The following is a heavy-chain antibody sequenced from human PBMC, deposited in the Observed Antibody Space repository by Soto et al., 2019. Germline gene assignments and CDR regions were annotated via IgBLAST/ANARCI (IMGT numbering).Heavy chain of an antibody. Sequence: GGSLRLSCAASGFTFSSYSMNWVRQAPGKGLEWVSSISSSSSHIADYAASVKGRFTMSRDDSENSLHLQMNSLTTEDTAVYYCARDTYTALDYWGQGTLVTVSS. CDR2: ISSSSSHIA. V-gene: IGHV3-21*04. J-gene: IGHJ4*02. CDR1: GFTFSSYS. D-gene: IGHD2-2*02. CDR3: ARDTYTALDY.